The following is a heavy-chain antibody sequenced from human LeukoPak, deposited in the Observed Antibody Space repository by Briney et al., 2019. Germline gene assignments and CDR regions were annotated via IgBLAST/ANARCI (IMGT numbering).Heavy chain of an antibody. CDR3: ARSDYDILTGNQYYYGMDV. D-gene: IGHD3-9*01. Sequence: SETLSLTCTVSGGSISSYYWSWIRQPPGKGLKWIGYIYYSGSTNYNPSLKSRVTISVDTSKNQFSLKRSSVTAADTAVYYCARSDYDILTGNQYYYGMDVWGQGTTVTVSS. CDR2: IYYSGST. CDR1: GGSISSYY. V-gene: IGHV4-59*01. J-gene: IGHJ6*02.